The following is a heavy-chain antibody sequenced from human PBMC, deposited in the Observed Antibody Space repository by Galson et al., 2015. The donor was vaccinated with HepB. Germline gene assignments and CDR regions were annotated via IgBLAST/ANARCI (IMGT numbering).Heavy chain of an antibody. V-gene: IGHV3-13*01. CDR2: IGTAGDT. D-gene: IGHD6-19*01. Sequence: SLRLSCAASGFTFSSYDMHWVRQATGKGLEWVSAIGTAGDTYYPGSVKGRFTISRENAKNSLYLQMNSLRAGDTAVYYCARAYLGENSGWYSGAFDIWGQGTMVTVSS. J-gene: IGHJ3*02. CDR3: ARAYLGENSGWYSGAFDI. CDR1: GFTFSSYD.